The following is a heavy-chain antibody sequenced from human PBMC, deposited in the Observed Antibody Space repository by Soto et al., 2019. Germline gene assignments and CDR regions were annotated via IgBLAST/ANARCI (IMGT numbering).Heavy chain of an antibody. V-gene: IGHV3-33*01. J-gene: IGHJ2*01. CDR1: GFTFSSYG. D-gene: IGHD3-10*01. CDR2: IWYDGSNK. CDR3: ARHYAPGEDWYFDL. Sequence: QVQLVESGGGVVQPGRSLRLSCAASGFTFSSYGMHWVRQAPGKGLEWVAVIWYDGSNKYYADSVKGRFTISRDNSKNTLYLQMNSLRAEDMAVYYCARHYAPGEDWYFDLWGRGTLVTVSS.